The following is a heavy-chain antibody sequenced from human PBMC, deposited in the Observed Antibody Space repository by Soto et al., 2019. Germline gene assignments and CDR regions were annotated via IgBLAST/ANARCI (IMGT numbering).Heavy chain of an antibody. D-gene: IGHD1-20*01. CDR3: ARHSDITGAFNWFDP. CDR2: IYYSGST. Sequence: QLQLQESGPGLVKPSETLSLTCTVSGGSISSSSYYWGWIRQPPGKGLEWIGSIYYSGSTYYNPSLKSRVTISVDTSKNQFSLKLSSVTAADTAVYYCARHSDITGAFNWFDPWGQGTLVTVSS. J-gene: IGHJ5*02. CDR1: GGSISSSSYY. V-gene: IGHV4-39*01.